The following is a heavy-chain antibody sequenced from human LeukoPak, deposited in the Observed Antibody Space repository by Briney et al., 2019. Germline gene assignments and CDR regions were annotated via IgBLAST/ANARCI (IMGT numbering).Heavy chain of an antibody. CDR2: ISSSSSYT. Sequence: GGSLRLSCAASGFTISDYYMSWIRQAPGKGLEWVSYISSSSSYTNYADSVKGRFTISRDNAKNSLYLQMNSLRAEDTAVYYCASSREGYCSSTSCYPLYFDYWGQGTLVTVSS. CDR1: GFTISDYY. V-gene: IGHV3-11*06. J-gene: IGHJ4*02. CDR3: ASSREGYCSSTSCYPLYFDY. D-gene: IGHD2-2*01.